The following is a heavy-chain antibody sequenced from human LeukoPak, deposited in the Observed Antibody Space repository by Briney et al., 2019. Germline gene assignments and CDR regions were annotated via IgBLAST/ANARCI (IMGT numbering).Heavy chain of an antibody. CDR2: INHSGST. CDR1: GGSFSGYY. Sequence: PSETLSLTCAVYGGSFSGYYWSWIRQPPGKGLEWIGEINHSGSTNYNPSLKSRVTISVDTSKNQFSLKLSSVTTADTAVYYCARRRITMVRGVYWFDPWGQGTLVTVSS. V-gene: IGHV4-34*01. J-gene: IGHJ5*02. CDR3: ARRRITMVRGVYWFDP. D-gene: IGHD3-10*01.